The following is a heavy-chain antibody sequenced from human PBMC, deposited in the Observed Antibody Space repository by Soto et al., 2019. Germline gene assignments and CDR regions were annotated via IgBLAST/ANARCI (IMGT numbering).Heavy chain of an antibody. D-gene: IGHD6-13*01. CDR1: GGSFSGYY. CDR3: TTATSWYRRWFDP. V-gene: IGHV4-34*03. Sequence: SETLSLTCAVYGGSFSGYYWTWIRQPPGTGLEWIGEINHSGSTNYNPSLKSRVTISVDTSKNQFSLKLTSVTAADTAVYYCTTATSWYRRWFDPWGQGTLVTVSS. CDR2: INHSGST. J-gene: IGHJ5*02.